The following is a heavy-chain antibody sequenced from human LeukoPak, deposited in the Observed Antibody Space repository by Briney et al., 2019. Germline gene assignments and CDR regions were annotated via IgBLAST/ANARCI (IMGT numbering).Heavy chain of an antibody. CDR2: INPNSGGT. Sequence: ASVKVSCKASGYTFTGYYMHWVRQAPGQGLEWKGRINPNSGGTNYAQKFQGRVTMTRDTSISTAYMELSRLRSDDTAVYYCARVYSNYYYYGMDVWGQGTTVTVSS. J-gene: IGHJ6*02. CDR3: ARVYSNYYYYGMDV. V-gene: IGHV1-2*06. D-gene: IGHD4-11*01. CDR1: GYTFTGYY.